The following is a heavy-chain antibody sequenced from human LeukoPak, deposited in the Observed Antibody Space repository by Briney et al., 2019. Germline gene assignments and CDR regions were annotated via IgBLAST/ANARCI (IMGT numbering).Heavy chain of an antibody. CDR2: IYHSGST. J-gene: IGHJ4*02. CDR1: GYPISSGYY. Sequence: SETLSLTCTVSGYPISSGYYWGWIRQPPGKGLEWIGSIYHSGSTYYNPSLKSRVTISVDTSKNQFSLKLSSVTAADTAVYYCASRVVGAYYFDYWGQGTLVTVSS. CDR3: ASRVVGAYYFDY. D-gene: IGHD1-26*01. V-gene: IGHV4-38-2*02.